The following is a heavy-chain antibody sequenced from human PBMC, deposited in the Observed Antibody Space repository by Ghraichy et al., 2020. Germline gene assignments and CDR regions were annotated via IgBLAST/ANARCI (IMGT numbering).Heavy chain of an antibody. V-gene: IGHV4-59*01. CDR3: ARDFASSAFGF. CDR2: ISNDGTT. D-gene: IGHD3-3*02. CDR1: GASITTSS. Sequence: SETLSLTCTVSGASITTSSWNWIRQIPGKGLEWIGYISNDGTTNYNPSHKSRVTISIDTSRNQFSLNLNSVTAAVTAVYFCARDFASSAFGFWGQGTLVTVSS. J-gene: IGHJ4*02.